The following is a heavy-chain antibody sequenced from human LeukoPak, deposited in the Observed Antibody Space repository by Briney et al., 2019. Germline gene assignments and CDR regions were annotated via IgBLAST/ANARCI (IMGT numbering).Heavy chain of an antibody. CDR1: GFTFSSYA. D-gene: IGHD2-15*01. CDR2: ISGSGGST. V-gene: IGHV3-23*01. J-gene: IGHJ5*02. CDR3: AKDFRYCSGGGCYGWFDP. Sequence: SGGSLRLSCAASGFTFSSYAMSWVRQAPGKGLEWVSAISGSGGSTYYADSVKGRLTISRDNSKNTLYLQMNSLRGEDTAIYYCAKDFRYCSGGGCYGWFDPWGQGTLVTVSS.